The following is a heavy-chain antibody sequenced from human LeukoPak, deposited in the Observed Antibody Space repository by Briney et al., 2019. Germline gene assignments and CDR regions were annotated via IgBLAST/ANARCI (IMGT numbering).Heavy chain of an antibody. CDR1: GYTFTRYD. CDR2: INPNSGGT. Sequence: ASVKVSCKAAGYTFTRYDMHWVRQAPGQGGEWRGWINPNSGGTNYEKKFQGRGTMTTHTSISTAYMEPSRLRSDDTAVYYCAREWDTMVPFMDVWGKGTTVTISS. J-gene: IGHJ6*03. V-gene: IGHV1-2*02. D-gene: IGHD3-10*01. CDR3: AREWDTMVPFMDV.